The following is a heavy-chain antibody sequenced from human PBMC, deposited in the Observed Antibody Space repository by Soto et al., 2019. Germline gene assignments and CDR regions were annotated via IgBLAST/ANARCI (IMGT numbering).Heavy chain of an antibody. V-gene: IGHV3-30*18. D-gene: IGHD4-17*01. J-gene: IGHJ4*02. CDR2: ISYDGSNK. CDR1: GFTFSSYG. CDR3: AKDKYGDYEDYFDY. Sequence: GGSLRLSCAASGFTFSSYGMHWVRQAPGKGLEWVAVISYDGSNKYYADSVKGRFTISRDNSKNTLYLQMNSLRAEDTAVYYCAKDKYGDYEDYFDYWGQGTLVTVSS.